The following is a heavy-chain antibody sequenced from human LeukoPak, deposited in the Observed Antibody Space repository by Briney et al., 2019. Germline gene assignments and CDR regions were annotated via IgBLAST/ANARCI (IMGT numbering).Heavy chain of an antibody. D-gene: IGHD6-13*01. CDR3: ARGAAAGVYNWFDP. V-gene: IGHV3-13*01. CDR1: GFTFSSYD. Sequence: GGSLRLSCAASGFTFSSYDMHWVRQATGKGLEWVSAIGTAGDTYYPGSVKGRFTISRENAKNSLYLQMNSLGAGDTAVYYCARGAAAGVYNWFDPWGQGTLVTVSS. J-gene: IGHJ5*02. CDR2: IGTAGDT.